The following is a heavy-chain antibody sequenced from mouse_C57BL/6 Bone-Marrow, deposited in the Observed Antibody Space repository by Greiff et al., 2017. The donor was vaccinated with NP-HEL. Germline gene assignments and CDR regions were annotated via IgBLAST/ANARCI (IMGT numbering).Heavy chain of an antibody. Sequence: EVMLVESGGGLVKPGGSLKLSCAASGFTFSSYAMSWVRQTPEKRLEWVATISDGGSYTYYPDNVKGRFTISRDNAKNNLYLQMSHLKSEDTAMYYCAREAYYSNYRDYWGQGTTLTVSS. CDR2: ISDGGSYT. CDR3: AREAYYSNYRDY. D-gene: IGHD2-5*01. CDR1: GFTFSSYA. V-gene: IGHV5-4*01. J-gene: IGHJ2*01.